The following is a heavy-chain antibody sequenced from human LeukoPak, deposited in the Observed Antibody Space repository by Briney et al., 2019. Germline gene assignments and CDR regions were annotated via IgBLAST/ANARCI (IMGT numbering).Heavy chain of an antibody. CDR1: GYTFTSYA. CDR2: INTNTGNP. D-gene: IGHD3-3*01. CDR3: ARVYFWSGFFYYYYMDV. V-gene: IGHV7-4-1*02. J-gene: IGHJ6*03. Sequence: ASVKVSCKASGYTFTSYAMNWVRQAPGQGLEWMGWINTNTGNPTYAQGFTGRFVFSLDTSVSTAYLQISSLKAEDTAVYYCARVYFWSGFFYYYYMDVWGKGTTVTVSS.